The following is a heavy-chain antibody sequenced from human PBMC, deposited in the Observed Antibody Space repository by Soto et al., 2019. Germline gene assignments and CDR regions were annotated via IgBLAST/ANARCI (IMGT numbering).Heavy chain of an antibody. J-gene: IGHJ4*02. CDR1: GGTFSSYA. Sequence: GASVKVSCKASGGTFSSYAISWVRQAPGQGLEWMGGIIPIFGTANYAQKFQGRVTITADESTSTAYMELSSLRSEDTAVYYCARGRQTTVTTPYYFDYWGQGTLVTSPQ. V-gene: IGHV1-69*13. CDR3: ARGRQTTVTTPYYFDY. CDR2: IIPIFGTA. D-gene: IGHD4-4*01.